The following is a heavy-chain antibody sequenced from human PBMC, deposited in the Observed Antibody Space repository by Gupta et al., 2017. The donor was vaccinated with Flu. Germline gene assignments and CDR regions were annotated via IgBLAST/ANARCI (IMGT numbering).Heavy chain of an antibody. CDR2: ISSSSSYT. V-gene: IGHV3-11*05. D-gene: IGHD3-10*01. J-gene: IGHJ4*02. CDR3: ARDRSRGSGSYYNVIVVDEGIDY. CDR1: GFTFSDYY. Sequence: QVQLVESGGGLVKPGGSLRLSCAASGFTFSDYYLSWIRQAPGKGLEWVSYISSSSSYTNYADSVKGRFTISRDNAKNSLYRQMNSLRAEDTAVYYCARDRSRGSGSYYNVIVVDEGIDYWGQGTLVTVSS.